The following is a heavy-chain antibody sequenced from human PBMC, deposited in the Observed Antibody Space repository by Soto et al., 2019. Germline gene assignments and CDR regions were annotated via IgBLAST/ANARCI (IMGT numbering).Heavy chain of an antibody. CDR2: IYSRGDT. CDR3: AGIAEEIYYGMDV. D-gene: IGHD6-13*01. Sequence: PSETLSLTCTVSGGSMRSYYWNWMRQPAGKGLEWIGRIYSRGDTKYNPALNSRVSMSVDTSKNQFSLKVSSVTAADTAVYYCAGIAEEIYYGMDVWGQGTTVTVSS. J-gene: IGHJ6*02. CDR1: GGSMRSYY. V-gene: IGHV4-4*07.